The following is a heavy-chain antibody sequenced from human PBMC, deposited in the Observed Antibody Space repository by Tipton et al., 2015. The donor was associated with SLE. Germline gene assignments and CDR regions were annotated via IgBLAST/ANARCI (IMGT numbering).Heavy chain of an antibody. V-gene: IGHV4-34*01. CDR3: AKDQAGNV. CDR1: GGSISSYY. Sequence: LRLSCTVSGGSISSYYWSWIRQPPGKGLEWIGEINHSGSTNYNPSLKSRVTISVDTSKNQFSLKLSSVTAADTAVYYCAKDQAGNVWGKGTTVTVSS. CDR2: INHSGST. J-gene: IGHJ6*04.